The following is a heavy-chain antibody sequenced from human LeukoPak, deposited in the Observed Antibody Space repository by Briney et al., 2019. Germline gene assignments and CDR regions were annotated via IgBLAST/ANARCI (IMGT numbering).Heavy chain of an antibody. CDR3: AREAGGVYYYDSSGYYRY. CDR2: INSDGSST. D-gene: IGHD3-22*01. V-gene: IGHV3-74*01. CDR1: GFTFSSYW. J-gene: IGHJ4*02. Sequence: PGGSLRLSCAASGFTFSSYWMHWVRQAPGKGLEWVSRINSDGSSTNYADSVKGRFTISTDNAKNTLYLQMSSLRAEDTAVYYCAREAGGVYYYDSSGYYRYWGQGTLVTVSS.